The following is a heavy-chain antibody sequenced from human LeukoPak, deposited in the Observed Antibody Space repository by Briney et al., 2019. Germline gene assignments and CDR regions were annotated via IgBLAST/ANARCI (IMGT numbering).Heavy chain of an antibody. CDR1: GFTFSSYT. V-gene: IGHV3-48*01. CDR2: ISSSSTTI. J-gene: IGHJ4*02. CDR3: ASTYCSSTSCYMWFDY. Sequence: GGSLRLSCAASGFTFSSYTMNWVRQAPGKGLEWVSYISSSSTTIYYADSVKGRFTISRDNAKNSLYLQMNSLRAEDTAVYYCASTYCSSTSCYMWFDYWGQGTLVTVSS. D-gene: IGHD2-2*02.